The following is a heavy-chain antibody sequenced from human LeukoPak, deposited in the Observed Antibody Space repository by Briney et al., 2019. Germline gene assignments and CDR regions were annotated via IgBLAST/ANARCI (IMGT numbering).Heavy chain of an antibody. V-gene: IGHV4-39*07. D-gene: IGHD4-17*01. J-gene: IGHJ4*02. Sequence: PSETLSLTCTVSGGSISSSSYYWGWIRQPPGKGLEWIGSIYYSGSTYYNPSLKSRVTISVDTSKNQFSLKLSSVTAADTAVYYCVTTAVTTNYWGQGTLVTVSS. CDR1: GGSISSSSYY. CDR2: IYYSGST. CDR3: VTTAVTTNY.